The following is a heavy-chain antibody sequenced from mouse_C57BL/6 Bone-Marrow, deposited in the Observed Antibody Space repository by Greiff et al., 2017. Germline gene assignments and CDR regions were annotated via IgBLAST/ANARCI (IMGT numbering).Heavy chain of an antibody. CDR3: AGIYGPGFAY. Sequence: VKLQESGPGLVAPSQSLSITCTVSGFSLTSYAISWVRQPPGKGLEWLGVIWTGGGKNYNSALKSRLSISKDNSKSQVFLKMNSLQADDTARYYCAGIYGPGFAYWGKVTLVTVSA. CDR1: GFSLTSYA. V-gene: IGHV2-9-1*01. D-gene: IGHD1-1*01. CDR2: IWTGGGK. J-gene: IGHJ3*01.